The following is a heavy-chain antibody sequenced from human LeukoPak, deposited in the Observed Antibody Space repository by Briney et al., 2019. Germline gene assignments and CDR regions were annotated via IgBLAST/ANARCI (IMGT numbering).Heavy chain of an antibody. D-gene: IGHD2-21*01. J-gene: IGHJ3*02. V-gene: IGHV4-59*01. CDR2: IYYSGST. CDR3: ARAGAGFPGAFDI. Sequence: SETLSLTCAVSGGSFSGYYWSWIRQPPGKGLEWIGYIYYSGSTNYNPSLKSRVTISVDTSKNQFSLKLSSVTAADTAVYYCARAGAGFPGAFDIWGQGTMVTVSS. CDR1: GGSFSGYY.